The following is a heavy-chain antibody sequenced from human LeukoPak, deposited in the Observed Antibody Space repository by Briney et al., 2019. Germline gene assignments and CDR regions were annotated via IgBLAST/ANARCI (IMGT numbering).Heavy chain of an antibody. V-gene: IGHV5-10-1*01. Sequence: GAALKISFRGSGYIFTTYWITWGRPMPGKGGEWRGRIDPSEAYTNYSPSFQGHVTISADKSILTASLQCSSLKASDTAMYYCARSRGSGWYDYWGQGTLVAVSS. J-gene: IGHJ4*02. CDR2: IDPSEAYT. CDR3: ARSRGSGWYDY. CDR1: GYIFTTYW. D-gene: IGHD6-19*01.